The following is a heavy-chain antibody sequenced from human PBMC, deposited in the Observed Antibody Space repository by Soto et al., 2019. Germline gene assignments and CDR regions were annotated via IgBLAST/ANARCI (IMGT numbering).Heavy chain of an antibody. CDR3: AKDYSSSWYVLNWYFDL. J-gene: IGHJ2*01. CDR2: ISYDGSNK. V-gene: IGHV3-30*18. D-gene: IGHD6-13*01. CDR1: GFTFSSYG. Sequence: QVQLVESGGGVVQPGRSLRLSCAASGFTFSSYGMHWVRQAPGKGLEWVAVISYDGSNKYYADSVKGRFTISRDNSKNSLYLPMNSLRAEDTAVYYCAKDYSSSWYVLNWYFDLLGRGTLVTVSS.